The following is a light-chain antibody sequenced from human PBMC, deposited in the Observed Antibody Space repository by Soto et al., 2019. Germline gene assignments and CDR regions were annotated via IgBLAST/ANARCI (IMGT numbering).Light chain of an antibody. CDR1: SSDVGGYNY. Sequence: QSALTQPASVSGSPGQSITISCTGTSSDVGGYNYVSWYQHHPGKAPKLMIYEVSNRPSGVSNRFSGSKSGNTASLTISGLQAEDEADYYCSSHTSSSILYGFGTGTKVTVL. CDR3: SSHTSSSILYG. J-gene: IGLJ1*01. V-gene: IGLV2-14*01. CDR2: EVS.